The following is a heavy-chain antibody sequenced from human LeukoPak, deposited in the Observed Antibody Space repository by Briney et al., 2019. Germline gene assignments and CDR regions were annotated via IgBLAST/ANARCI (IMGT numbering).Heavy chain of an antibody. Sequence: PSQTLSLTRAISGDTVSSSSAAGNSTRQSPSRGLEWLVWTYYRSKWYNDYAVYVKSRLTINPDTSKNQFSLQMNSVTPEDAAVYCCASGYLPRGGYYFDSWGQGTMVTVSS. CDR3: ASGYLPRGGYYFDS. CDR1: GDTVSSSSAA. CDR2: TYYRSKWYN. V-gene: IGHV6-1*01. D-gene: IGHD3-10*01. J-gene: IGHJ4*02.